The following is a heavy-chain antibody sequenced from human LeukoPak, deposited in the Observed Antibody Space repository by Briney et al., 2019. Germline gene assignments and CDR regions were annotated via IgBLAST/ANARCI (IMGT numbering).Heavy chain of an antibody. CDR1: GFTFRSYW. V-gene: IGHV3-7*05. CDR2: IKEGGSEK. D-gene: IGHD5-18*01. Sequence: GSLRLSCAASGFTFRSYWMSWVRQAPGKGLEWVANIKEGGSEKYYVDSVKGRFTISRDNAKNSLYLQMNSLRADDTAVYYCARAGYSYTWPPSYYYGMDVWGQGTTVTASS. CDR3: ARAGYSYTWPPSYYYGMDV. J-gene: IGHJ6*02.